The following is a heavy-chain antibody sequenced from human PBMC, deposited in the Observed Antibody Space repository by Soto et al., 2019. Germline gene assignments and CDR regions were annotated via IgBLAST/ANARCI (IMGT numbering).Heavy chain of an antibody. CDR1: GGTFSSYA. J-gene: IGHJ3*02. V-gene: IGHV1-69*06. Sequence: QVQLVQSGAEVKKPGSSVKVSCKASGGTFSSYAISWVRQAPGQGLEWMGGIIPIFGTANYAQKFQGRVTITADKSTRTAYMELSSLRSEDTAVYYCARGYGDEEVTALGAFDIWGQGTMVTVSS. CDR2: IIPIFGTA. D-gene: IGHD2-21*02. CDR3: ARGYGDEEVTALGAFDI.